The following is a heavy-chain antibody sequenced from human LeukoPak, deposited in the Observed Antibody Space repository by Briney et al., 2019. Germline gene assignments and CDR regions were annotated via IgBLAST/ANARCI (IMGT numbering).Heavy chain of an antibody. CDR3: ARGDGPIHGRYYFDY. CDR1: GDSVSGKSVA. Sequence: SQTLPLTCAISGDSVSGKSVAWNWIRQSPSRGLEWLGGTFYRSKWSSEYATSMKGRITINPDTSKNQFSLQLISVTPEDTAVYYCARGDGPIHGRYYFDYWGQGTLITVSS. J-gene: IGHJ4*02. V-gene: IGHV6-1*01. CDR2: TFYRSKWSS. D-gene: IGHD3-10*01.